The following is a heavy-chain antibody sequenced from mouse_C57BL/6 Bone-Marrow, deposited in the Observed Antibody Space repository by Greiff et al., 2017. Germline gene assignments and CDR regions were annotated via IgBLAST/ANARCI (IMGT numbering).Heavy chain of an antibody. CDR1: GYTFTSYG. J-gene: IGHJ1*03. CDR3: ARLKGTTAPYWYFDV. Sequence: QVQLKQSGAELARPGASVKLSCKASGYTFTSYGISWVKQRPGQGLEWIGEIYPRSGNTYYNEKFKGKATLTADKSSSTAYMELRSLTSEDSAVYFGARLKGTTAPYWYFDVWGTGTTVTVSS. V-gene: IGHV1-81*01. D-gene: IGHD1-2*01. CDR2: IYPRSGNT.